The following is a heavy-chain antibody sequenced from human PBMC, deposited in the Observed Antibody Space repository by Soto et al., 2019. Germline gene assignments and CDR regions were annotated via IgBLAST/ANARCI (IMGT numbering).Heavy chain of an antibody. V-gene: IGHV3-21*01. CDR2: ISSSSSYI. CDR1: GFTFSSYS. J-gene: IGHJ5*02. D-gene: IGHD3-9*01. CDR3: ARSDIFNWFDP. Sequence: EVQLVESGGGLVKPGGSLRLSCAASGFTFSSYSMNWVRQAPGKGLEWVSSISSSSSYIYYADSVKGRFTISRDNARNSLYLQMNSLRAEDTAVYYCARSDIFNWFDPWGQGTLVTVSS.